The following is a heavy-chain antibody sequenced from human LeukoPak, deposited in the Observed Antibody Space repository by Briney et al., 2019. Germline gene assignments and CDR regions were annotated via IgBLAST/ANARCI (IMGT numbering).Heavy chain of an antibody. J-gene: IGHJ4*02. CDR3: AKLAAAVGRGDPGY. CDR2: ISYDGSNK. CDR1: GFTFSSYG. V-gene: IGHV3-30*18. Sequence: GGSLRLSCAASGFTFSSYGMNWVRQAPGKGLEWVAVISYDGSNKYYADSVKGRFTISRDNFKNTLYLQMKSLRHEDTAVYYCAKLAAAVGRGDPGYWGQGTLVTVSS. D-gene: IGHD6-13*01.